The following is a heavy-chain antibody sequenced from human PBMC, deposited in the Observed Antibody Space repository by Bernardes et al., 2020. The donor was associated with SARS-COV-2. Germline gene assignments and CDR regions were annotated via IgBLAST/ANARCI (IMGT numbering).Heavy chain of an antibody. CDR2: IYTSGST. V-gene: IGHV4-4*07. CDR3: ARDRSTGGDSSGLSDY. CDR1: GGSISSYY. D-gene: IGHD3-22*01. J-gene: IGHJ4*02. Sequence: SETLSLTCTVSGGSISSYYWSWIRQPAGKGLEWIGRIYTSGSTNYNPSLKSRVTMSVDTSKNQFSLKLSSVTAADTAVYYCARDRSTGGDSSGLSDYWGQGTLVTVSS.